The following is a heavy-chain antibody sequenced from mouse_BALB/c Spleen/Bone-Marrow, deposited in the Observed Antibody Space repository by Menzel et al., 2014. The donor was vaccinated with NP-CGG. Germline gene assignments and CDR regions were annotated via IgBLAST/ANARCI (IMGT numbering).Heavy chain of an antibody. CDR3: ARDDYAY. D-gene: IGHD2-4*01. CDR1: GYTFTSYW. J-gene: IGHJ3*01. V-gene: IGHV1-7*01. Sequence: VQLQQSGADLAKPGASVKMSCKASGYTFTSYWMHWVKLRPGQALECIGYIYPSTGYTEYNQKFNDKVTLTADKSSSTAYMQLSSLTSEDSAVYYCARDDYAYWGQGTLVTVSA. CDR2: IYPSTGYT.